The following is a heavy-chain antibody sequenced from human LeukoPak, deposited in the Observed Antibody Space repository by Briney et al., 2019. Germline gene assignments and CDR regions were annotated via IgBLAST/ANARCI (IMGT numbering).Heavy chain of an antibody. D-gene: IGHD6-6*01. CDR1: GYSFTSYR. CDR3: ARRYSSSAGASDAFDI. J-gene: IGHJ3*02. Sequence: GESLKIPCKGSGYSFTSYRIGWVRQMPGKGLGWMGIIYPGDSDTRYSPSFQGQVTISADKSISTAYLQWSSLKASDTAMYYCARRYSSSAGASDAFDIWGQGTMVTVSS. CDR2: IYPGDSDT. V-gene: IGHV5-51*01.